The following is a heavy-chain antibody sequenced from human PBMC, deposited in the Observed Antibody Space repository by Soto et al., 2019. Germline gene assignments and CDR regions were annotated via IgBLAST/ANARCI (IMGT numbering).Heavy chain of an antibody. CDR2: ISSNGGNK. D-gene: IGHD3-16*01. J-gene: IGHJ4*02. CDR1: GFTFSSYA. CDR3: ARDGDVNTGFGKDY. Sequence: PGGSLRLSCSASGFTFSSYAMHWVRQAPGKGLEYVSAISSNGGNKYYAESVKGRFTISRDNSKNTLYLQMNSLRAEDTAVYYCARDGDVNTGFGKDYWGQGTLVTVSS. V-gene: IGHV3-64*04.